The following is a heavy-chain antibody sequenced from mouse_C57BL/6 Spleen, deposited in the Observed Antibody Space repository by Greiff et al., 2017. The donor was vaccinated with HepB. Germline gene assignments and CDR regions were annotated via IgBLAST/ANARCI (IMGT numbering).Heavy chain of an antibody. CDR2: IYPGDGDT. V-gene: IGHV1-82*01. Sequence: QVQLKESGPELVKPGASVKISCKASGYAFSSSWMNWVKQRPGKGLEWIGRIYPGDGDTNYNGKFKGKATLTADKSSSTAYMQLSSLTSEDFAVYFCARDSSGPFAYWGQGTLVTVSA. D-gene: IGHD3-2*02. CDR3: ARDSSGPFAY. CDR1: GYAFSSSW. J-gene: IGHJ3*01.